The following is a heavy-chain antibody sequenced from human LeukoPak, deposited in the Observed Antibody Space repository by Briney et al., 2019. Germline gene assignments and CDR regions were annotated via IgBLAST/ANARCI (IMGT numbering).Heavy chain of an antibody. Sequence: PGGSLRLSCAASGFTFSSYSMNWVRQAPGKGLEWVSYISSSSSTIYYADSVKGRFTISRDNAKNSLYLQMNSLRAEDTAVYYCARHYGDDAFDIWGQGTMVTVSS. V-gene: IGHV3-48*04. D-gene: IGHD4-17*01. CDR2: ISSSSSTI. CDR3: ARHYGDDAFDI. CDR1: GFTFSSYS. J-gene: IGHJ3*02.